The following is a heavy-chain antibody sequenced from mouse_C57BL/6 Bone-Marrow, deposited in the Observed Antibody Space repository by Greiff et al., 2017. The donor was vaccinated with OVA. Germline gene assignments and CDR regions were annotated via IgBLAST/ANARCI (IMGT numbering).Heavy chain of an antibody. CDR3: ARNRYDYHWYFDV. CDR2: IWRGGST. J-gene: IGHJ1*03. V-gene: IGHV2-2*01. Sequence: QVQLKESGPGLVQPSQSLSITCTVSGFSLTSYGVHWVRQSPGKGLEWLGVIWRGGSTDYNAAFISRLSISKDNSKSQVFFKMNSLQADDTAIYYCARNRYDYHWYFDVWGTGTTVTVSS. D-gene: IGHD2-4*01. CDR1: GFSLTSYG.